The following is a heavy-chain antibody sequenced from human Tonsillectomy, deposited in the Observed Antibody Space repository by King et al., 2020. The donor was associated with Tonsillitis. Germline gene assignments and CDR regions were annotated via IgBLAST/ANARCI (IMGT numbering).Heavy chain of an antibody. CDR2: ISTYNGNT. D-gene: IGHD3-9*01. CDR3: ARVSGDYQILAGFDY. CDR1: GYTFTTYG. J-gene: IGHJ4*02. V-gene: IGHV1-18*04. Sequence: QLVQSGAEVKKPGASVKVSCKASGYTFTTYGISWVRQAPGQGLGWMGWISTYNGNTNYAQKFQGRVTMTTDTSTSTAYMELRSLRSDDTAVYYCARVSGDYQILAGFDYWGQGTLVTVSS.